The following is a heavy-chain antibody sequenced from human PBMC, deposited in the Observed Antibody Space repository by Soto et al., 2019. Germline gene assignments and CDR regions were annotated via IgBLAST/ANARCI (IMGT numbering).Heavy chain of an antibody. D-gene: IGHD2-8*01. V-gene: IGHV1-18*01. J-gene: IGHJ6*02. CDR3: AKNGQPPYYYYGLDV. Sequence: GASVKVSCKASGYTFTSYGISWVRQAPGQGLEWMGRISAYNGNTNYAQKLQGRVTMTTDTSTSTAYMELRSLRSDDTAVYFCAKNGQPPYYYYGLDVWGQGTKVTVSS. CDR2: ISAYNGNT. CDR1: GYTFTSYG.